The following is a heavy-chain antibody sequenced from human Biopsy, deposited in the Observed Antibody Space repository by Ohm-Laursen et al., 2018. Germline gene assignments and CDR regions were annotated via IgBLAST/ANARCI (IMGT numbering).Heavy chain of an antibody. Sequence: GTLSLTCTVSGGSISSYYWNWIRQPPGKGLEWIGYIYYSGTTDYSPSLKSRVTTSIDKSKNQFFLKLSSVTAEDTAVYYCARDRGYYSDRTVPGYFDLWGRGTLVTVSS. CDR3: ARDRGYYSDRTVPGYFDL. V-gene: IGHV4-59*01. D-gene: IGHD3-22*01. CDR1: GGSISSYY. J-gene: IGHJ2*01. CDR2: IYYSGTT.